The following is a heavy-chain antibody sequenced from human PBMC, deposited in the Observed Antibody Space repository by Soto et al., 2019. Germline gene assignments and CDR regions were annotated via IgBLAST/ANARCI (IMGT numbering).Heavy chain of an antibody. CDR1: GYAFNGYY. CDR3: ARDGQWLVTPYYYYGLDV. Sequence: QEQLVQSGAEVKKPGASVKVSCKASGYAFNGYYIHWVRQAPGRGLEWMGWINPNSGDTNYAQKFQGRVTLTRDMSISTANMELTRLRSDDTAVYYCARDGQWLVTPYYYYGLDVWGQGTTVTVPS. D-gene: IGHD6-19*01. CDR2: INPNSGDT. J-gene: IGHJ6*02. V-gene: IGHV1-2*02.